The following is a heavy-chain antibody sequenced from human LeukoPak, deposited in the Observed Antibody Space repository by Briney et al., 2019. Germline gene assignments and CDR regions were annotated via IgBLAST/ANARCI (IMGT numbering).Heavy chain of an antibody. V-gene: IGHV1-2*02. Sequence: ASVKVSCKASGYTFTGYYMHWVRQAPGQGLEWMGWINPNSGGTNYAQKFQGRVTMTRDTSISTAYMELSRLRSDDTAVYYCARLYYYDSSGYYSNWFDPWGQGTLVTVSS. CDR1: GYTFTGYY. CDR3: ARLYYYDSSGYYSNWFDP. J-gene: IGHJ5*02. CDR2: INPNSGGT. D-gene: IGHD3-22*01.